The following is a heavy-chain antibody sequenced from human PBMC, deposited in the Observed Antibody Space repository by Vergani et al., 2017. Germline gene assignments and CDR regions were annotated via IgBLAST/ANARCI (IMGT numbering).Heavy chain of an antibody. V-gene: IGHV3-33*01. J-gene: IGHJ3*02. CDR1: GFTFSSYG. CDR2: IWYDGSNK. D-gene: IGHD3-22*01. Sequence: QVQLVESGGGVVQPGRSLRLSCAASGFTFSSYGMHWVRQAPGKGLEWVAVIWYDGSNKYYADSVKGRFTISRDNSKNTLYLQMNSLRAEDTAVYYCARERDYYDSSESDAFDIWGQGTTVTVSS. CDR3: ARERDYYDSSESDAFDI.